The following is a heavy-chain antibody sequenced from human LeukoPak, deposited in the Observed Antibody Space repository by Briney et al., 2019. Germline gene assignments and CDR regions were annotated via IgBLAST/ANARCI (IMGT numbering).Heavy chain of an antibody. V-gene: IGHV3-53*01. Sequence: GGSLRLSCAASGFTVSSNYMSWVRQAPGKGLEWVSVIYSGGSTYYADSVKGRFTISRDNSKNTLYLQMNSLRAEDTAVYYCARSRRGCSWYFDYWGQGTLVTVSS. CDR3: ARSRRGCSWYFDY. CDR2: IYSGGST. CDR1: GFTVSSNY. D-gene: IGHD6-13*01. J-gene: IGHJ4*02.